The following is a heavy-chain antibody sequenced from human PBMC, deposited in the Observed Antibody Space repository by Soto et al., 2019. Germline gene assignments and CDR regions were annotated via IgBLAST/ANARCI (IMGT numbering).Heavy chain of an antibody. D-gene: IGHD6-19*01. J-gene: IGHJ2*01. V-gene: IGHV3-13*01. CDR1: GFTFSSYD. CDR3: ARPDGAVAGARAFDL. Sequence: DVQLVESGRGLVQPGGSLRLSCSASGFTFSSYDMHWVRQATGKGLEWVSAIGTAGDTYYPGSVKGRFTISRENAKNSLYLQMNSLRAEDTAVYYCARPDGAVAGARAFDLWGRGTLVTVSS. CDR2: IGTAGDT.